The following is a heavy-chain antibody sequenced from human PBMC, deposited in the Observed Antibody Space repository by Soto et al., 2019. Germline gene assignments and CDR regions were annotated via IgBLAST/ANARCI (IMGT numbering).Heavy chain of an antibody. CDR1: GGSISSSSYY. Sequence: SGTLSLTCTVSGGSISSSSYYWGWIRQPPGKGLEWIGSIYYSGSTYYNPSLKSRVTISVDTSKNQFSLKLSSVTAADTAVYYCARHNVITIFGVVITNWFDPWGQGTLVTVSS. V-gene: IGHV4-39*01. D-gene: IGHD3-3*01. CDR3: ARHNVITIFGVVITNWFDP. CDR2: IYYSGST. J-gene: IGHJ5*02.